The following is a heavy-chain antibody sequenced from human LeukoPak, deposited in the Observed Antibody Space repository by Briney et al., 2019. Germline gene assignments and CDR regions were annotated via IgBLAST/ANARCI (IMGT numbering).Heavy chain of an antibody. CDR1: GFTFSDYY. CDR3: ARDTPDCSSTSCYSYYYGMDV. V-gene: IGHV3-11*06. CDR2: ISSSSSYT. J-gene: IGHJ6*02. D-gene: IGHD2-2*01. Sequence: GRSLRLSCAASGFTFSDYYMSWIRQAPGKGLEWVSYISSSSSYTNYADSVKGRLTISRDNAKNSLYLQMNSLRAEDTAVYYCARDTPDCSSTSCYSYYYGMDVWGQGTTVTVSS.